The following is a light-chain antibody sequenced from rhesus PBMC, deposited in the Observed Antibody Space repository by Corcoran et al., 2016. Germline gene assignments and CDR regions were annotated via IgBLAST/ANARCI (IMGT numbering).Light chain of an antibody. J-gene: IGKJ2*01. CDR1: PGISNA. CDR2: AAS. V-gene: IGKV1-33*01. Sequence: DIHMTQSPSSLSASVGDKVTITCRASPGISNALAWYQHKPGKAPKLLIDAASNLQSGVPSRFSGSGSGTDFTLTISSLQPEDFAIYYCQQHNSYPYSFGQGTKVEIK. CDR3: QQHNSYPYS.